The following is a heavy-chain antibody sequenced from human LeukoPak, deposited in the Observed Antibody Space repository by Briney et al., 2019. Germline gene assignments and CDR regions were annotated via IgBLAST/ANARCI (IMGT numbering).Heavy chain of an antibody. CDR3: ARDSSSSWSYYYYYYMDV. CDR2: ISSSSSTI. CDR1: GFTFSSYS. V-gene: IGHV3-48*01. Sequence: GGSLRLSCAASGFTFSSYSMNWVRQAPGKGLEWVSYISSSSSTIYYADSVKGRFTISRDNAKNSLYLQMNSLRAEDTAVYYCARDSSSSWSYYYYYYMDVWGKGTTVTVSS. D-gene: IGHD6-13*01. J-gene: IGHJ6*03.